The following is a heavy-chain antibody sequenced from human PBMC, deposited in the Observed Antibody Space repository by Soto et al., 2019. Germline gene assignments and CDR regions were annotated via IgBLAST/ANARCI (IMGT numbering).Heavy chain of an antibody. V-gene: IGHV4-39*01. CDR3: ARQSSGYTYGGGFDY. Sequence: PSETLSLTCTVSGDSISSDSYYWGSIRQPPGKGLECIGSVYYSGRTYYNPSLESRVTISVDTSKSQFSLNLRSVAAADTAVYYCARQSSGYTYGGGFDYWGQGTLVTVSS. D-gene: IGHD5-18*01. J-gene: IGHJ4*02. CDR1: GDSISSDSYY. CDR2: VYYSGRT.